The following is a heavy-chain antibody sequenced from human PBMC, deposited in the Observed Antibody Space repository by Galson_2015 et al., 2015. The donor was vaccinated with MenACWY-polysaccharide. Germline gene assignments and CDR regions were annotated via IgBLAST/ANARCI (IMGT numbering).Heavy chain of an antibody. J-gene: IGHJ3*02. CDR1: EFAFSTYG. V-gene: IGHV3-33*06. D-gene: IGHD2-21*02. CDR2: IWYDGNNK. Sequence: SLRLSCAASEFAFSTYGMHWVRQAPGKGLEWVAVIWYDGNNKYYADSVKGRFTISRDNSKSTLYLQMNSLRVEDTAVYYCAKSHVVVVTAIQDTNAFDIWGQGTMVTVSS. CDR3: AKSHVVVVTAIQDTNAFDI.